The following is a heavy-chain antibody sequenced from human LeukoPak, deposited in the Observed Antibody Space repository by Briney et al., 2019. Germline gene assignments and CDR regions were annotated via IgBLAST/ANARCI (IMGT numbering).Heavy chain of an antibody. CDR3: ARDTRRYCSSTSCLNWFDP. J-gene: IGHJ5*02. CDR2: ISSSSSTI. CDR1: GFTFSSYS. Sequence: GGSLRLSCAASGFTFSSYSMNWVRQAPGKGLEWVSYISSSSSTIYYADSVKGRFTISRDNAKNSLYLQMNSLRAEDTAVYYCARDTRRYCSSTSCLNWFDPWGQGTLVTVSS. V-gene: IGHV3-48*04. D-gene: IGHD2-2*01.